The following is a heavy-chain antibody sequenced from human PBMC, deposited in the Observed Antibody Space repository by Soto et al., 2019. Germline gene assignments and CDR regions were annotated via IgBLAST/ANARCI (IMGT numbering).Heavy chain of an antibody. V-gene: IGHV2-5*02. D-gene: IGHD3-22*01. Sequence: SGPTLANPTQTLTLTCTFSGFSLSTSGVGVGWIRQPPGKALEWLALIYWDDDKRYSPSLKSRLTITKDTSKNQVVLTITNMDPVDTATYYCAHFHYYYDSRGYPGHFDYWGQGTLVTVSS. CDR3: AHFHYYYDSRGYPGHFDY. J-gene: IGHJ4*02. CDR2: IYWDDDK. CDR1: GFSLSTSGVG.